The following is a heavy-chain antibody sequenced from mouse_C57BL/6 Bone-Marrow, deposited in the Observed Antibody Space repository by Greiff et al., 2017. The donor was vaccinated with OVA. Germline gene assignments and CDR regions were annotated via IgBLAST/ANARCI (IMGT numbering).Heavy chain of an antibody. CDR2: INPNNGGT. Sequence: EVQLQQSGPELVKPGASVKISCKASGYTFTDYYMNWVKQSHGKSLEWIGDINPNNGGTSYNQKFKGKATLTVDKSSSTAYMELRSLTSEDSAVYYCARRPWYYGKDYWGQGTSVTVSS. CDR3: ARRPWYYGKDY. V-gene: IGHV1-26*01. CDR1: GYTFTDYY. D-gene: IGHD1-1*01. J-gene: IGHJ4*01.